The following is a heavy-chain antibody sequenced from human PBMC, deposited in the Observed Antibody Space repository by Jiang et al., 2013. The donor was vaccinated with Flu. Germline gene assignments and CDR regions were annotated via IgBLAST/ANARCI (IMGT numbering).Heavy chain of an antibody. J-gene: IGHJ4*02. D-gene: IGHD6-13*01. CDR3: AKGSSSSRRGYFDY. CDR1: GFTFDDDA. CDR2: ISWKSGDI. Sequence: VQLVESGGGLVQPGRSLRLSCAASGFTFDDDAMHWVRQAPGKGLEWVSGISWKSGDIGYADSVKGRFTISRDNAKNSLYLQMNSLRAEDTAFYYCAKGSSSSRRGYFDYWGQGTLVTVSS. V-gene: IGHV3-9*01.